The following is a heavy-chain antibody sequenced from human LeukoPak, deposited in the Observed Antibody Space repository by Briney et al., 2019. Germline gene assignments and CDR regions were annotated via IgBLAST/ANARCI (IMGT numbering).Heavy chain of an antibody. D-gene: IGHD3-10*01. CDR3: AKDITPLELVFAFDI. CDR1: GFTFDDYA. V-gene: IGHV3-9*01. CDR2: ISWNSGSI. J-gene: IGHJ3*02. Sequence: GGSLRLSCAASGFTFDDYAMHWVRQAPGKGLEWASGISWNSGSIGYADSVKGRFTISRDTAKNSLYLQMNSLRTEDTALYYCAKDITPLELVFAFDIWGQGTMVTVSS.